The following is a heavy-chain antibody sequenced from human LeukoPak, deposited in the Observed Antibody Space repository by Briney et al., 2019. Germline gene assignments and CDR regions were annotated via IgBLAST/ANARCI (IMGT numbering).Heavy chain of an antibody. CDR2: IRRKRQSYST. V-gene: IGHV3-72*01. Sequence: GGSLRLSCEASGFTFSDYILDWVRQAPGKGLEWVGRIRRKRQSYSTEYAASVKGRFTISRVDSKNSLFLDMNSLKTEDTAVYHCSRDGGANDESAFDFWGRGTMVTVSS. J-gene: IGHJ3*01. D-gene: IGHD3-16*01. CDR3: SRDGGANDESAFDF. CDR1: GFTFSDYI.